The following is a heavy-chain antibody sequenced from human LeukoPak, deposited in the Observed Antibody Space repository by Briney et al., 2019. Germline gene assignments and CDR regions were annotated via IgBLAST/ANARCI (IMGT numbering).Heavy chain of an antibody. CDR2: ISGSGGST. CDR3: AKRGYSSSSILNFDY. Sequence: PGGSLRLSCAASGFTFSSYAMSWVRQAPGKGLEWVSAISGSGGSTYYADSVKGRFTISRDNSKNTLYLQMNSLRAEDTAVYYCAKRGYSSSSILNFDYWGQGTLVTVSS. V-gene: IGHV3-23*01. D-gene: IGHD6-6*01. J-gene: IGHJ4*02. CDR1: GFTFSSYA.